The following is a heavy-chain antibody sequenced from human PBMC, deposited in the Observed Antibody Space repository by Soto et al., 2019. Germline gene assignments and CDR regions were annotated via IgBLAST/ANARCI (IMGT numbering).Heavy chain of an antibody. J-gene: IGHJ4*02. CDR2: IYYSGST. Sequence: SETLSLTCTVSGGSISSYYWSWIRQPPGKGLEWIGYIYYSGSTNYNPSLKSRVTISVDTSKNQFSLKLSSVTAADTAVYYCARDIYGDYAFDYWGQGTRATV. D-gene: IGHD4-17*01. V-gene: IGHV4-59*01. CDR3: ARDIYGDYAFDY. CDR1: GGSISSYY.